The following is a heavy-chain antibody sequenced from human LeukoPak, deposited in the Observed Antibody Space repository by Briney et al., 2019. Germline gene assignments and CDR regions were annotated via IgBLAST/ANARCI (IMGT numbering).Heavy chain of an antibody. J-gene: IGHJ6*02. CDR3: ARGSQGYCSGGSCYYYYYGMDV. CDR1: GFTFSSYA. CDR2: ISYDGSNK. D-gene: IGHD2-15*01. V-gene: IGHV3-30-3*01. Sequence: GESLRLSCAASGFTFSSYAMHWVRQAPGKGLDWVAVISYDGSNKYYADSVKGRFTISRDNSKNTLYLQMNSLRAEDTAVYYCARGSQGYCSGGSCYYYYYGMDVWGQGTTVTVSS.